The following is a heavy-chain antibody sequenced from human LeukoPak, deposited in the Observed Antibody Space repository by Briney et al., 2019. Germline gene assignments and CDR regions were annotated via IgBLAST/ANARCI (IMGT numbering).Heavy chain of an antibody. J-gene: IGHJ6*03. CDR2: IRSKANSYAT. CDR3: TRGDDSGSYYGYYYYMDV. Sequence: GRSLRLSCAASGFTFCGSAMHCVCQASGKRQERVGRIRSKANSYATAYAASVKGRFAISRDDSKNTAYLQMNSLKTEDTAVYYCTRGDDSGSYYGYYYYMDVWGKGTTVTVSS. D-gene: IGHD1-26*01. CDR1: GFTFCGSA. V-gene: IGHV3-73*01.